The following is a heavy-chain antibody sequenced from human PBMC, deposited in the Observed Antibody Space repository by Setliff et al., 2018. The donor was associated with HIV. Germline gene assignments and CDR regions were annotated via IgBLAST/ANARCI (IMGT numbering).Heavy chain of an antibody. CDR2: IYITGDT. D-gene: IGHD4-17*01. CDR3: AKGAGFYGDYTFDH. V-gene: IGHV4-61*10. CDR1: GGSINRGTYY. J-gene: IGHJ4*02. Sequence: SETLSLTCSVSGGSINRGTYYWTWIRQSAGKGLEWIGHIYITGDTDYNPSLKSRVTISVDTSKNQFSLKVTSVTAADTAVYYCAKGAGFYGDYTFDHWGQGRQVTVSS.